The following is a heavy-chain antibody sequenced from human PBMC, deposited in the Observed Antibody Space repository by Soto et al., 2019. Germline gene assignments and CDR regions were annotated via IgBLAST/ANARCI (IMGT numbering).Heavy chain of an antibody. J-gene: IGHJ5*02. V-gene: IGHV4-4*02. CDR2: IYHSGST. Sequence: SETLSLTCAVSGGSISSVNWWSWVRQPPGKGLEWIGEIYHSGSTNYNPSLKSRVTISVDTSKNQFSLKLSSVTAADTAVYYCARGAKTYYYGSGSYYDNWFDPWGQGTLVTVSS. D-gene: IGHD3-10*01. CDR3: ARGAKTYYYGSGSYYDNWFDP. CDR1: GGSISSVNW.